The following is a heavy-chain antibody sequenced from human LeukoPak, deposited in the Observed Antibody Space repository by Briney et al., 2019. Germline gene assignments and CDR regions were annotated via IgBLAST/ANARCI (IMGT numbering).Heavy chain of an antibody. CDR2: LSWNSEVI. Sequence: PGGSLRLSCAASGFTFEHHGMAWVRQVPGKGLEWVAGLSWNSEVIVYADSVKGRFTVSRDNAKGSLFLQMNSLRAEDAALYYCATDGYYSGMDVWGPGTSVTVSS. CDR1: GFTFEHHG. J-gene: IGHJ6*02. CDR3: ATDGYYSGMDV. D-gene: IGHD5-24*01. V-gene: IGHV3-20*04.